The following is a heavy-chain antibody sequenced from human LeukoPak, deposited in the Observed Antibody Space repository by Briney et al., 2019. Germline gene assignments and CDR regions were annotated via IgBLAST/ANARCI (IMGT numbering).Heavy chain of an antibody. CDR3: AREYYYDGSGYYYRLDY. J-gene: IGHJ4*02. V-gene: IGHV1-46*01. D-gene: IGHD3-22*01. CDR1: GYTFTSYY. Sequence: ASVKVSCKASGYTFTSYYMHWVRQAPGQGLEWMGIINPSGGSTSYAQKFQGRVTMTRDTSTSTVYMELSSLRSEDTAVYYCAREYYYDGSGYYYRLDYWGQGTLVTVSS. CDR2: INPSGGST.